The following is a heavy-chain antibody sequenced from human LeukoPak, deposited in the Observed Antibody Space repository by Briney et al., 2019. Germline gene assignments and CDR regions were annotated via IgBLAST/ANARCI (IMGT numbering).Heavy chain of an antibody. D-gene: IGHD4-17*01. V-gene: IGHV3-20*04. CDR3: ARPRYGSYYYYMDV. CDR1: GFTLDDYG. CDR2: INWNGGST. Sequence: GGSLRLSCAASGFTLDDYGMSWVRQAPGKGLEWVFGINWNGGSTGYADSVKGRFTTSRDNAKNSLYLQMNSLRAEDTALYYCARPRYGSYYYYMDVWGKGTTVTVSS. J-gene: IGHJ6*03.